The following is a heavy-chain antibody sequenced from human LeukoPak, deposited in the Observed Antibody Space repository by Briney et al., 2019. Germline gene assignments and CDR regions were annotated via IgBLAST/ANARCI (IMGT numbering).Heavy chain of an antibody. Sequence: ASVKVSCKASGYTFTGYYMHWVRQAPGQGLEWMGWINPNSGGTNYAQKFQGRVTMTRDTSISTAYMELSRLRSDDTAVYYCARENDFWSGYYTGYMDVWGKGTTVTVSS. V-gene: IGHV1-2*02. CDR2: INPNSGGT. CDR3: ARENDFWSGYYTGYMDV. J-gene: IGHJ6*03. CDR1: GYTFTGYY. D-gene: IGHD3-3*01.